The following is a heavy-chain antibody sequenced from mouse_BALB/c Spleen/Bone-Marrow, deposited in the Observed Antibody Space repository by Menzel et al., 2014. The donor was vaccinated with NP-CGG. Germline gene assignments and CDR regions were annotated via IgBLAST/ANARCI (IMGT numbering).Heavy chain of an antibody. CDR1: GYTFTSYW. Sequence: QLQQSGAELAKPGASVKMSCKASGYTFTSYWMHWVKQRPGQGLEWIGYINPSTGYTEYNQKFKDKATLTADKSSSTAYMQLSSLTSEDSAVYYCAREGDYDGFAYWGQGTLVTVSA. CDR2: INPSTGYT. CDR3: AREGDYDGFAY. D-gene: IGHD2-4*01. V-gene: IGHV1-7*01. J-gene: IGHJ3*01.